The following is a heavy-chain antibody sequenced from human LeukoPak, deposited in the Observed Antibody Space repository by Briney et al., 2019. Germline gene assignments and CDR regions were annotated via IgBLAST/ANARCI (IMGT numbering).Heavy chain of an antibody. D-gene: IGHD3-3*01. V-gene: IGHV3-48*01. CDR1: GFTFSSYS. CDR3: ARVSTIFGRSFDY. J-gene: IGHJ4*02. Sequence: GGSLRLSCAASGFTFSSYSMNWVRQAPGKGLEWVSYISSSCSTIYYADSVKGRFTISRDNAKNSLYLQMNSLRAEDTAVYYCARVSTIFGRSFDYWGQGTLVTVSS. CDR2: ISSSCSTI.